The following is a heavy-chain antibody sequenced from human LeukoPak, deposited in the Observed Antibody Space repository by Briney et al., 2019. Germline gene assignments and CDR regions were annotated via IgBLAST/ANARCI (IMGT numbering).Heavy chain of an antibody. D-gene: IGHD3-10*01. J-gene: IGHJ4*02. Sequence: PSETLSLTCTVSNGSISSYHWSWVRQPPGKGLEWIGYILTSGTTNYNPSLKSRLTISVDTSKNRFTLKLSSVTAADTAVYYCARLRVSESYLYYFDYWGQGTLVTVSS. CDR1: NGSISSYH. CDR3: ARLRVSESYLYYFDY. CDR2: ILTSGTT. V-gene: IGHV4-4*09.